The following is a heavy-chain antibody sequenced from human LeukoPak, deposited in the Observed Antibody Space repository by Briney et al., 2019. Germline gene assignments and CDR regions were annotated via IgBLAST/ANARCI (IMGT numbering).Heavy chain of an antibody. Sequence: SETLSLTCTVSGGSISSYYWSWIRQPPGKGLEWIGYIYYSGSTNYNPSLKSRVTTSVDTSKNQFSLKLSSVTAADTAVYYCARTYYDFWSGYQNYYYYYMDVWGKGTTVTVSS. V-gene: IGHV4-59*01. J-gene: IGHJ6*03. CDR2: IYYSGST. D-gene: IGHD3-3*01. CDR1: GGSISSYY. CDR3: ARTYYDFWSGYQNYYYYYMDV.